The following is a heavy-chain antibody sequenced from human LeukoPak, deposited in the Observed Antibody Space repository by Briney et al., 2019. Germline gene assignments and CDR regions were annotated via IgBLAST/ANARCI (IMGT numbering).Heavy chain of an antibody. D-gene: IGHD2-15*01. CDR2: ISYDGSNK. J-gene: IGHJ4*02. V-gene: IGHV3-30*04. Sequence: GGSLRLSCAASGFTFSSYAMHWVRQAPGKGLEWVAVISYDGSNKYYADSVKGRFTISRDNSKNTPYLQMNSLRAEDTAVYYCARGYCSGGSCLVTYWGQGTLVTVSS. CDR1: GFTFSSYA. CDR3: ARGYCSGGSCLVTY.